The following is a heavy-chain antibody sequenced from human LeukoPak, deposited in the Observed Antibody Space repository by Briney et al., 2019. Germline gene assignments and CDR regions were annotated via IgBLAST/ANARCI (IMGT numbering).Heavy chain of an antibody. CDR2: ISAYNGNT. CDR3: ARDRPEYSSSSFDY. J-gene: IGHJ4*02. Sequence: GASVMVSCKASGYTFTSYGISWVRQAPGQGLEWMGWISAYNGNTNYAQKLQGRVTMTTDTSTSTAYMELRSLRSDDTAVYYCARDRPEYSSSSFDYWGQGTLVTVSS. V-gene: IGHV1-18*01. CDR1: GYTFTSYG. D-gene: IGHD6-6*01.